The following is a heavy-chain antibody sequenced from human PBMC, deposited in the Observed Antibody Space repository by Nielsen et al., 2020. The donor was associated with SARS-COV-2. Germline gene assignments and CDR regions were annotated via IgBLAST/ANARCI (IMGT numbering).Heavy chain of an antibody. V-gene: IGHV3-74*01. CDR3: ARGPSTVTTYFYYYYGMDV. Sequence: GGSLRLSCAASGFTFDDYAMHWVRQAPGKGLVWVSRINSDGSSTSYADSVKGRFTISRDNAKNTLYLQMNSLRAEDTAVYYCARGPSTVTTYFYYYYGMDVWGQGTTVTVSS. J-gene: IGHJ6*02. D-gene: IGHD4-17*01. CDR2: INSDGSST. CDR1: GFTFDDYA.